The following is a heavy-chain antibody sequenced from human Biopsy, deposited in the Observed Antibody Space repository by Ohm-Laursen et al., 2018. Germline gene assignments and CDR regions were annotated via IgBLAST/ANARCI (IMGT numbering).Heavy chain of an antibody. V-gene: IGHV4-59*08. CDR1: GGSISSFY. J-gene: IGHJ4*02. CDR3: ARRGSGGRSFDH. D-gene: IGHD2-15*01. CDR2: ISDSGST. Sequence: GTLSLTCAVSGGSISSFYWTWIRQPPGKGPEWIGDISDSGSTNYKPSLKSRVIISVDTSKNQFSLNLSFVTAADTAVYYCARRGSGGRSFDHWGQGTLVTVSS.